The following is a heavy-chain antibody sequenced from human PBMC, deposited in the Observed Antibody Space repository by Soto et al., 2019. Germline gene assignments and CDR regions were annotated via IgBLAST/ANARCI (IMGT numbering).Heavy chain of an antibody. CDR1: GFSIGSYD. V-gene: IGHV3-48*02. CDR2: ISGSSSAI. CDR3: ARDYPSWGSGRIPLEF. J-gene: IGHJ4*02. Sequence: RGSLRLSCAASGFSIGSYDMNWVRQPPGKGLQWVSYISGSSSAIYYAASVKGRFTISRDNAKNSVFLQMNSLRDEDTAVYYCARDYPSWGSGRIPLEFWGQGTLVTVSS. D-gene: IGHD3-10*01.